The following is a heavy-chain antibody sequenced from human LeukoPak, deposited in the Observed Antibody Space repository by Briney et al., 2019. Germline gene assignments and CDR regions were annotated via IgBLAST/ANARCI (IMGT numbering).Heavy chain of an antibody. CDR3: ARPQYNWNDGDAFDI. Sequence: GGSLRLSCAASGFTFSSYSMNWVRQAPGKGLEWVSSISSSSSYIYYADSVKGRFTISRDNAKNSLYLQMNSLRAEDTAVYYCARPQYNWNDGDAFDIWDQGTMVTVSS. CDR1: GFTFSSYS. CDR2: ISSSSSYI. V-gene: IGHV3-21*01. D-gene: IGHD1-20*01. J-gene: IGHJ3*02.